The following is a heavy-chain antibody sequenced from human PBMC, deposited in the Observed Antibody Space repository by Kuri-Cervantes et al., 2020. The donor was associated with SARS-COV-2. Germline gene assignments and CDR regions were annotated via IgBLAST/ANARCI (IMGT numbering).Heavy chain of an antibody. J-gene: IGHJ4*02. D-gene: IGHD1-26*01. CDR2: ISNSSSYI. Sequence: GESLKISCAASAFTFSSYSMNWVRQAPGKGLEWVSSISNSSSYIYYADSVKGRFTISRDNAKNSLYLQMNSLRAEDTAVYYCARAGRWELLLGRLAYFDYWGQGTLVTVSS. CDR1: AFTFSSYS. V-gene: IGHV3-21*01. CDR3: ARAGRWELLLGRLAYFDY.